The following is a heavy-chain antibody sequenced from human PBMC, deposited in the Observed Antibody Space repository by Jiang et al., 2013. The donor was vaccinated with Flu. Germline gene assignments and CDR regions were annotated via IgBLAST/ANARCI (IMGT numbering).Heavy chain of an antibody. CDR2: INPSGGST. D-gene: IGHD2-2*01. CDR1: GYTFTSYY. CDR3: ARESYLRFVVPAAIGWFDP. J-gene: IGHJ5*02. V-gene: IGHV1-46*01. Sequence: SGAEVKKPGASVKVSCKASGYTFTSYYMHWVRQAPGQGLEWMGIINPSGGSTSYAQKFQGRVTMTRDTSTSTVYMELSSLRSEDTAVYYCARESYLRFVVPAAIGWFDPWGQGTLVTVSS.